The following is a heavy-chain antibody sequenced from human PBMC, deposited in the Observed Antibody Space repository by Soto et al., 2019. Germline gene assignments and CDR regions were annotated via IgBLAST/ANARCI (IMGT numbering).Heavy chain of an antibody. CDR2: ISSSSSTI. J-gene: IGHJ4*02. CDR3: ARDPDEYSSSPNPYYFDY. V-gene: IGHV3-48*02. Sequence: GGSLRLSCAASGFTFSSYSMNWVRQAPGKGLEWVSYISSSSSTIYYADSVKGRFTISRDNAKNSLYLQMNSLRDEDTAVYYCARDPDEYSSSPNPYYFDYWGQGTLVTVSS. D-gene: IGHD6-6*01. CDR1: GFTFSSYS.